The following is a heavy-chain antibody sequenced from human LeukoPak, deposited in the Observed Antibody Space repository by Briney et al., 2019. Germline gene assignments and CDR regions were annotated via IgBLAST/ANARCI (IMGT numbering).Heavy chain of an antibody. V-gene: IGHV4-34*01. CDR3: ARGSIAATIVPFDY. Sequence: SETLSLTCAVYGGSFSGYYWSWIRQPPGKGLEWIGEINHSGSTNYNPSLKSRVTISVDTSKNQFSLKLSSVTAADTAVYYCARGSIAATIVPFDYWGQGTLVTVSS. CDR1: GGSFSGYY. CDR2: INHSGST. D-gene: IGHD5-12*01. J-gene: IGHJ4*02.